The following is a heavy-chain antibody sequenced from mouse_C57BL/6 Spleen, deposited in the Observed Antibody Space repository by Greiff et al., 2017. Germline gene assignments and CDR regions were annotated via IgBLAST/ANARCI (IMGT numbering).Heavy chain of an antibody. CDR2: ISYDGSN. CDR1: GYYSTSGYY. J-gene: IGHJ4*01. CDR3: ARGNWDGGDY. V-gene: IGHV3-6*01. D-gene: IGHD4-1*01. Sequence: ESGPGLVKPSQSLSLTCSVNGYYSTSGYYWNWIRQFPGKKLEWMGYISYDGSNNSNPSLKNRISITRDTSKNQFFLKLNSVTTEDTATYYCARGNWDGGDYWGQGTSVTVSS.